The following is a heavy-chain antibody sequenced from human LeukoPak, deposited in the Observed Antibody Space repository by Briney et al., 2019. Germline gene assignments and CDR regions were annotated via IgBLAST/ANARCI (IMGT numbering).Heavy chain of an antibody. J-gene: IGHJ3*02. CDR3: ARHYGWELLPAFDI. D-gene: IGHD1-26*01. V-gene: IGHV1-2*02. Sequence: ASVKVSCKASGYTFTGYYMHWVRQAPGQGLEWMGWINPNSGGTNYAQKFQGRVTMTRDTSISTAYMELSSLRSEDTAVYYCARHYGWELLPAFDIWGQGTMVTVSS. CDR2: INPNSGGT. CDR1: GYTFTGYY.